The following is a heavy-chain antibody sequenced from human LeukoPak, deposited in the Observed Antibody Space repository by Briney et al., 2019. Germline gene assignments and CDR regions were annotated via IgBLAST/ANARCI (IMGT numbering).Heavy chain of an antibody. J-gene: IGHJ4*02. D-gene: IGHD6-13*01. CDR1: GFIFSNAW. V-gene: IGHV3-15*01. CDR3: TTDGRAAGTDY. Sequence: GGSLRLSCAVSGFIFSNAWMNWVRQAPGKGPEWVGRIKSNTDGGTTDYAAPVKGRFTISRDDSKNTLYLQMNSLKTEDTAVYYCTTDGRAAGTDYWGQGTLVTVSS. CDR2: IKSNTDGGTT.